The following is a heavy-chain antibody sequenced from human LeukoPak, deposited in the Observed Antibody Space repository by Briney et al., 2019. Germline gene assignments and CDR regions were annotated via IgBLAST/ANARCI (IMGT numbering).Heavy chain of an antibody. Sequence: ASVKVSCKASGYTFTGYYMHWVRQAPGQGLEWMGWINPNSGGTNYAQKLQGRVTMTTDTSTNTAYMELRSLRSDDTAVYYCARGLQENLAWLKAFSAFDIWGQGTMVTVS. CDR2: INPNSGGT. CDR1: GYTFTGYY. D-gene: IGHD5-24*01. CDR3: ARGLQENLAWLKAFSAFDI. J-gene: IGHJ3*02. V-gene: IGHV1-2*02.